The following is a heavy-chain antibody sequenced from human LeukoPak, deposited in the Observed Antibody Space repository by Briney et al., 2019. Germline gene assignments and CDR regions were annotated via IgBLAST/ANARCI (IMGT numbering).Heavy chain of an antibody. D-gene: IGHD6-19*01. CDR2: ISGSGGST. J-gene: IGHJ4*02. V-gene: IGHV3-23*01. Sequence: GGSLRLSCAASGFTFSSYAMSWVRQAPGKGLEWVSAISGSGGSTYYADSVKGRFTISRDNSKNALYLQMNSLRAEDTAVYYCAKDKIAVAGMDYFDYWGQGTLVTVSS. CDR1: GFTFSSYA. CDR3: AKDKIAVAGMDYFDY.